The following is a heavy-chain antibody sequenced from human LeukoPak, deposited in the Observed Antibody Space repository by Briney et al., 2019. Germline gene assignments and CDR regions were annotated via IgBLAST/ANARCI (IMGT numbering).Heavy chain of an antibody. CDR2: IHRSGSP. V-gene: IGHV4-4*02. D-gene: IGHD1-14*01. CDR1: LDSTTSNF. J-gene: IGHJ4*02. CDR3: ARKILGGFNPGAY. Sequence: SETLSLTCTVSLDSTTSNFWSWVRQSPGKGLEWIGEIHRSGSPNYNPSLQSRVTISIDRSRNQIALELSSVTAADTAVYYCARKILGGFNPGAYWGQGTLVTVSS.